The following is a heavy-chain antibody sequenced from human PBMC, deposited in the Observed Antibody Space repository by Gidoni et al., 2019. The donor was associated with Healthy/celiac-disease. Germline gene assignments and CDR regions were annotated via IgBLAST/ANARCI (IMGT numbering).Heavy chain of an antibody. CDR2: ISSSACTI. Sequence: EVQLVESGGGLVQPGGSLRLSCAASGFTFSSYEMNWVRLAPGKGLVWVSYISSSACTIYYADAVKSRFTISRDNAKNSLYLQMNSLSAEDTAVYYCARWGASKRIPGAWGQGTLVTVSS. CDR3: ARWGASKRIPGA. CDR1: GFTFSSYE. D-gene: IGHD3-10*01. V-gene: IGHV3-48*03. J-gene: IGHJ5*02.